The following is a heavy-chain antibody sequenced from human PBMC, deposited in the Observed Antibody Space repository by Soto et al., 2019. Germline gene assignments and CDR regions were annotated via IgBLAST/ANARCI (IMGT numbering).Heavy chain of an antibody. CDR2: LYTEGTT. CDR3: VRPRPSGENYGMDV. CDR1: GLTVSHNY. D-gene: IGHD3-16*01. Sequence: PGGSLRLSCVASGLTVSHNYMAWVRQAPEMGLEWVSILYTEGTTYYADSAKGRFTISRDSSKNTLFLQMDSLRAEDTAVYYCVRPRPSGENYGMDVWGQGTTVGVSS. J-gene: IGHJ6*02. V-gene: IGHV3-53*01.